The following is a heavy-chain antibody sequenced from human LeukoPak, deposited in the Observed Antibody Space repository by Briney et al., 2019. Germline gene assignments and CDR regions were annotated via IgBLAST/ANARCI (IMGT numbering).Heavy chain of an antibody. CDR3: ARGNPIVNSYGLSFDY. D-gene: IGHD5-18*01. CDR1: GGSISSYY. Sequence: RASETLSLTCTVPGGSISSYYWSWIWQPPGKGLEWIGYIYNSGSTYYNPSLKSRVTISVDTSRNQFSLNLRSVTAADTAVYYCARGNPIVNSYGLSFDYWGQGSLVTVSS. V-gene: IGHV4-59*01. J-gene: IGHJ4*02. CDR2: IYNSGST.